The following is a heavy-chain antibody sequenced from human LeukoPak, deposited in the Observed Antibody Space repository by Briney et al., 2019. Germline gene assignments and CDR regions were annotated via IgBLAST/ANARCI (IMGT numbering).Heavy chain of an antibody. CDR3: ARAPSEIGGYYPEDFRH. J-gene: IGHJ1*01. CDR1: GFTFSTYW. D-gene: IGHD3-22*01. CDR2: IKSDGST. Sequence: GGSLRLSCAASGFTFSTYWMHWVRQAPGKGLVWVSRIKSDGSTNYADSVKGRFTISRDNAKNTVSLQMNSLRPEDTGVYYCARAPSEIGGYYPEDFRHWGQGILVTVSS. V-gene: IGHV3-74*01.